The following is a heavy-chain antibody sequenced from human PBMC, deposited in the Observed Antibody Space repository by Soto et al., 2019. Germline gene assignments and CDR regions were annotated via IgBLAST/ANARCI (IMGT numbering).Heavy chain of an antibody. CDR3: ARGSIDSYGSYYYYGMDV. V-gene: IGHV1-69*13. CDR2: IIPIFGTA. Sequence: SVKVSCKASGGTFSSYAISWVRQAPGQGLEWMGGIIPIFGTANYAQKFQGRVTITADESTSTAYMELSSLRSEDTAVYYCARGSIDSYGSYYYYGMDVWGQGTTVTVSS. D-gene: IGHD5-18*01. CDR1: GGTFSSYA. J-gene: IGHJ6*02.